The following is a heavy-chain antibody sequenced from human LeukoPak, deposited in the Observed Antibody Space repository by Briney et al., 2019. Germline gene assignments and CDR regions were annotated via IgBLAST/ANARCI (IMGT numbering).Heavy chain of an antibody. CDR2: VDPDGTTT. J-gene: IGHJ6*02. CDR1: GFTLSNYW. CDR3: TRVQAGRSGLMDV. Sequence: GGSLRLSCAASGFTLSNYWMHWVRQAPGEGLVWVSRVDPDGTTTNYADSVTGRFTTSRDNAKNTLYLQMNSLRAEDTAPYYCTRVQAGRSGLMDVWGRGTTVTVSS. V-gene: IGHV3-74*01. D-gene: IGHD2-8*02.